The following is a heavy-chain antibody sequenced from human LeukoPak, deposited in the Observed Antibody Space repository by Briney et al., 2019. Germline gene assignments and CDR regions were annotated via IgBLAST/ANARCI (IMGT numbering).Heavy chain of an antibody. V-gene: IGHV1-2*02. J-gene: IGHJ6*02. CDR3: AREVLTITGTYYGMDV. D-gene: IGHD2-8*02. Sequence: ASVKVSCKASGYTFTGYYMHWVRQAPGQGLEWMGWINPNSGGTNYAQKFQGRVTMTRDTSISTAYMELSRLRSDDTAVYYRAREVLTITGTYYGMDVWGQGTTVTVSS. CDR2: INPNSGGT. CDR1: GYTFTGYY.